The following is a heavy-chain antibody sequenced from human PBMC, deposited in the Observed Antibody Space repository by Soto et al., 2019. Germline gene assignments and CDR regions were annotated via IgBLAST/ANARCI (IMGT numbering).Heavy chain of an antibody. J-gene: IGHJ5*02. CDR2: IFYAGDT. CDR3: AREGDYRTWFEP. V-gene: IGHV4-31*03. D-gene: IGHD4-17*01. CDR1: GGSISSGGYY. Sequence: PSETLSLTCTVSGGSISSGGYYWSWIRLQSGKGPEWIGSIFYAGDTYYNPSLKSRVEISLDGSQNQFSLNLRSVTAADTAVYYCAREGDYRTWFEPWGPGTLVTVSS.